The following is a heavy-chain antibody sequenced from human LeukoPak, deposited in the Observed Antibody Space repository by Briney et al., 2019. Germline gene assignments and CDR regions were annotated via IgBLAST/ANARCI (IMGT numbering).Heavy chain of an antibody. V-gene: IGHV4-34*01. D-gene: IGHD6-13*01. CDR3: ARVRGYSGFDY. Sequence: SETLSLTCAVYGGSFSGYYWSWIRQPPGKGLEWIGEINHSGSTNYNPSLKSRVTISVATSKNQFSLKLSSVTAADTAVYYCARVRGYSGFDYWGQGTLVTVSS. J-gene: IGHJ4*02. CDR1: GGSFSGYY. CDR2: INHSGST.